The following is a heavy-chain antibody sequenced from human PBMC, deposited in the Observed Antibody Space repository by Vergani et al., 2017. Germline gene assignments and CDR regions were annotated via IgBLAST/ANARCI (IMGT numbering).Heavy chain of an antibody. V-gene: IGHV5-51*01. CDR1: GYIFSNFW. CDR3: ASGGQGSENGGALQL. Sequence: EKQLVQSGSETKKPGESLKISCQAFGYIFSNFWIGWVRQRPGRGLEWMGIIYPGDSEVKSNPTFRGQVIFSVDTSVNTAYLPWRSLQASDTATYFCASGGQGSENGGALQLWGQGTNITVSS. D-gene: IGHD3-16*01. CDR2: IYPGDSEV. J-gene: IGHJ3*01.